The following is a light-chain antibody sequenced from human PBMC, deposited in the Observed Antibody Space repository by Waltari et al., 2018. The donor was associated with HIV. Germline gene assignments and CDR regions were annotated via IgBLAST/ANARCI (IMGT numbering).Light chain of an antibody. Sequence: QPVLTQPPSASASLGASVTPTCTLSSGSSNYKVDWYQQRPGKGPRFVMRVGTGGIVGSKGDGIPDRFSVLGSGLNRYLTIKNIQEEDESDYHCGADLGSGSNFVYVFGTGTKVTVL. CDR3: GADLGSGSNFVYV. J-gene: IGLJ1*01. V-gene: IGLV9-49*01. CDR2: VGTGGIVG. CDR1: SGSSNYK.